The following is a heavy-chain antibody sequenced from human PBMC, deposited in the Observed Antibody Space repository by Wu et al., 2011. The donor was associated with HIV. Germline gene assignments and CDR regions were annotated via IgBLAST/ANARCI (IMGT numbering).Heavy chain of an antibody. J-gene: IGHJ4*02. CDR2: IIPIFGTA. V-gene: IGHV1-69*05. CDR3: ARVGATGWELLMENY. Sequence: QVQLVQSGAEVKKPGSSVKVSCKASGGTFSSYAISWVRQAPGQGLEWMGRIIPIFGTANYAQKLQGRVTMTTDTSTSTAYMELRSLRSDDTAVYYCARVGATGWELLMENYWGQGTLVTVSS. D-gene: IGHD2-15*01. CDR1: GGTFSSYA.